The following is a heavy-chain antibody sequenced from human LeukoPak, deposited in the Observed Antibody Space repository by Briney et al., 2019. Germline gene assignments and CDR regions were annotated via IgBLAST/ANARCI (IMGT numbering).Heavy chain of an antibody. CDR1: GYTFTSYG. V-gene: IGHV1-18*01. Sequence: ASVKVSCKASGYTFTSYGISWVRQAPGQGLEWMGWISAYNGNTNYAQQLQGRVTMTTDTSTSTAYMELRSLRSDDTAVYYCARDGWSSYSSGWYDSAWGQGTLVTVSS. CDR3: ARDGWSSYSSGWYDSA. J-gene: IGHJ4*02. CDR2: ISAYNGNT. D-gene: IGHD6-19*01.